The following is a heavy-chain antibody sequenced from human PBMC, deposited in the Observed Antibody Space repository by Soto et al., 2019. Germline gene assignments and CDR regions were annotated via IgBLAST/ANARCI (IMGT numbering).Heavy chain of an antibody. V-gene: IGHV3-73*01. CDR3: TQQYYYDSSGYFYFDY. D-gene: IGHD3-22*01. Sequence: PGGSLRLSCAASGFTFSGSAMHWVRQASGKGLEWVGRIRSKANSYATAYAASVKGRFTISRDDSKNTAYLQMNSLKTEDTAVYYCTQQYYYDSSGYFYFDYWGQGTLVTVSS. J-gene: IGHJ4*02. CDR2: IRSKANSYAT. CDR1: GFTFSGSA.